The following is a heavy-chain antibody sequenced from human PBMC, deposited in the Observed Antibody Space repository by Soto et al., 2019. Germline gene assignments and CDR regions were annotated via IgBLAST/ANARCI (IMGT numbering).Heavy chain of an antibody. V-gene: IGHV3-23*01. J-gene: IGHJ4*02. D-gene: IGHD3-10*01. Sequence: EVQLLESGGGLVQPGGSLRLSCAASGFAFNTYAMDWVRQAPGKGLEWVSSISGSGDRTYYEDSVKGRFTLSRYNSETTLYLEMNSLRAEDTAVYYCANSDRGGSGNSNFWGQGTLVTVSS. CDR1: GFAFNTYA. CDR2: ISGSGDRT. CDR3: ANSDRGGSGNSNF.